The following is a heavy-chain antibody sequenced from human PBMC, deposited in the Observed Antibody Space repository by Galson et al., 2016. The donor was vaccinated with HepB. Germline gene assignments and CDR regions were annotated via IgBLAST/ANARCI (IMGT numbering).Heavy chain of an antibody. CDR3: ARALEYRDAGSPYNLFEP. D-gene: IGHD6-6*01. CDR2: ISYSGST. Sequence: ETLSLTCTVSGGSISSTSNHYWGWIRQSPGKGLEWIGSISYSGSTLYSPSLKSRVTISGDTSKHPFYLKLNSMSAADTAVYYCARALEYRDAGSPYNLFEPWGQGTLVTVSP. V-gene: IGHV4-39*01. J-gene: IGHJ5*02. CDR1: GGSISSTSNHY.